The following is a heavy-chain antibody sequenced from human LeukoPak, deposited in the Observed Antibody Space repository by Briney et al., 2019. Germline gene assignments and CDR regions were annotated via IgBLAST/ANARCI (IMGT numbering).Heavy chain of an antibody. CDR1: GFTFSSYW. CDR3: SASADH. J-gene: IGHJ4*02. Sequence: GGSLRLSRGASGFTFSSYWMHWVRQAPGKGLVWVSRINSDGSSISYADSVKGRFTISRDNAKSTLYLQMNSLRVEDTAVYYCSASADHWGQGALVTVSS. D-gene: IGHD3-3*01. V-gene: IGHV3-74*01. CDR2: INSDGSSI.